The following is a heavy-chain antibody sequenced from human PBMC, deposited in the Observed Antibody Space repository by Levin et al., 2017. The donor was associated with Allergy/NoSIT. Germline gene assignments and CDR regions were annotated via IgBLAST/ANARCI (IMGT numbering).Heavy chain of an antibody. V-gene: IGHV3-21*01. CDR1: GFTFSSYS. D-gene: IGHD6-13*01. CDR2: ISSSSSYI. J-gene: IGHJ3*02. CDR3: ARVSVAAAGDAFDI. Sequence: TGGSLRLSCAASGFTFSSYSMNWVRQAPGKGLEWVSSISSSSSYIYYADSVKGRFTISRDNAKNSLYLQMNSLRAEDTAVYYCARVSVAAAGDAFDIWGQGTMVTVSS.